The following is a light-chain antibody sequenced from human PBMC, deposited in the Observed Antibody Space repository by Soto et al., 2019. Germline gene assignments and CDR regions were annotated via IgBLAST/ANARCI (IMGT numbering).Light chain of an antibody. CDR2: GAS. V-gene: IGKV3-15*01. CDR3: QQYNNWPLYT. CDR1: QSVSSN. Sequence: EIVMTQSPATLSVSPGERATLSCRASQSVSSNLAWYQQKPGQAPRLLIYGASTRATGIPARFSGSVSGTEFTIALRSLQSEDFAVYYCQQYNNWPLYTFGQGNKLEIK. J-gene: IGKJ2*01.